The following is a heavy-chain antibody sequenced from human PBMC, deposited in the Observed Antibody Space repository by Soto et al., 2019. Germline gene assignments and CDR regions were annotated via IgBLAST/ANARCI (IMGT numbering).Heavy chain of an antibody. Sequence: ASVKVSCKASGYTFTSYDINWVRQATGQGLEWLGWMNPNSGNTGYAQKFQGRVTMTRNTSISTAYMELSSLRSEDTAVYYCGRVPPPSDYGDEGWVSAFDIWGQGTMVTVSS. J-gene: IGHJ3*02. D-gene: IGHD4-17*01. V-gene: IGHV1-8*01. CDR2: MNPNSGNT. CDR1: GYTFTSYD. CDR3: GRVPPPSDYGDEGWVSAFDI.